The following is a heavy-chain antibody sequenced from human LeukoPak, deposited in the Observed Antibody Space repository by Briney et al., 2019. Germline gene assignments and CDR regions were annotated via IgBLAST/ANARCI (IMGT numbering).Heavy chain of an antibody. V-gene: IGHV5-51*01. Sequence: GESLKISCKGSGYSFTSYWIGWVRQMPGKGLEWMGIIYPGDSDTRYSPSFEGQVTISVDRSSNTAYLQWGNLKASDTAMYYCAVCTSGSYSYFDLWGQGTLVTVSS. D-gene: IGHD3-16*01. CDR1: GYSFTSYW. CDR2: IYPGDSDT. J-gene: IGHJ4*02. CDR3: AVCTSGSYSYFDL.